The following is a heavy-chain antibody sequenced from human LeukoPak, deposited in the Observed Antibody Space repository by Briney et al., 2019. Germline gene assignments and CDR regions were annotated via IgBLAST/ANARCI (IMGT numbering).Heavy chain of an antibody. CDR2: MTHSGSHM. CDR3: AKDGTRSSGWYYFNF. J-gene: IGHJ4*02. V-gene: IGHV3-21*04. Sequence: PGGSLRLSCTTSGFTFSSYSMNWVRQAPGKGLEWVSSMTHSGSHMYYADSVKGRFTISRDSAKNSLYLQMNSLRAEDTAIYYCAKDGTRSSGWYYFNFWGQGTLVTVSS. D-gene: IGHD6-19*01. CDR1: GFTFSSYS.